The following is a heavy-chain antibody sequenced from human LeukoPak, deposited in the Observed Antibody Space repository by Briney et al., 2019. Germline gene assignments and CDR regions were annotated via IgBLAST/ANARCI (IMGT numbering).Heavy chain of an antibody. D-gene: IGHD3-16*01. CDR2: INHSGST. Sequence: PSETLSLTCAVYGGSFSGYYWSWIRQPPGKGLEWVGEINHSGSTNYNPSLKSRVTISVDTSKNQFSLKLSSVTAADTAVYYCAGGAYHDYDEALPLDYWGQGTLVTVSS. CDR3: AGGAYHDYDEALPLDY. J-gene: IGHJ4*02. CDR1: GGSFSGYY. V-gene: IGHV4-34*01.